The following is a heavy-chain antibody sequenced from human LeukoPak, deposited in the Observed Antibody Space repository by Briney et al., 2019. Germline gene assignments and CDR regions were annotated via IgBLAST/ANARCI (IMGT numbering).Heavy chain of an antibody. CDR3: ARGGPSGSYYFDY. CDR2: IYSGGSA. J-gene: IGHJ4*02. Sequence: GGSLRLSCAASGFNVSSSYMTWVRQAPGKGLEGVSLIYSGGSADYADSVKGRFTISRDNSKNTLSLQMNSLRAQDTAVYYCARGGPSGSYYFDYWGQGTLVTVSS. V-gene: IGHV3-53*01. CDR1: GFNVSSSY. D-gene: IGHD1-26*01.